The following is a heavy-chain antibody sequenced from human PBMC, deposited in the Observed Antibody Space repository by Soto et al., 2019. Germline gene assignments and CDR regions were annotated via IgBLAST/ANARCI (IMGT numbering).Heavy chain of an antibody. D-gene: IGHD3-10*01. Sequence: GGSLRLSCAASGFTFSSYSMNWVRQAPGKGLEWVSYISSSSSTIYYADSVKGRFTISRDNAKNSLYLQMNSLRDEDTAVYYCARIPIRMVRGVIEDWGQGTTVTVSS. J-gene: IGHJ6*02. V-gene: IGHV3-48*02. CDR3: ARIPIRMVRGVIED. CDR1: GFTFSSYS. CDR2: ISSSSSTI.